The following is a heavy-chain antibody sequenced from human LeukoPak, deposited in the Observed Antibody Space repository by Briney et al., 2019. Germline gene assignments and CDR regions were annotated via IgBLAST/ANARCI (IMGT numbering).Heavy chain of an antibody. D-gene: IGHD6-13*01. Sequence: ASVKVSCKASGYTFTSYDINWVRQATGQGLEWMGWMNPNSGNTGYAQKFQGRVTITRNTSISTAYMELSSLRSEDTAVYYCARGLRIAAARRDMDVWGKGTTVTVSS. CDR1: GYTFTSYD. V-gene: IGHV1-8*03. J-gene: IGHJ6*03. CDR3: ARGLRIAAARRDMDV. CDR2: MNPNSGNT.